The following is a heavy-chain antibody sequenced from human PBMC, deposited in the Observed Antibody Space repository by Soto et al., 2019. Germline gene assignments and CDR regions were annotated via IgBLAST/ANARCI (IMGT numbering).Heavy chain of an antibody. D-gene: IGHD4-17*01. V-gene: IGHV3-33*01. CDR2: IWYDGSNK. Sequence: GGSLRLSCAASGFTFSSYGMHWVRQAPGKGLEWVAVIWYDGSNKYYADSVKGRFTISRDNSKNTLYLQMNSLRAEDTAVYYCARDYDYGDYNPPYFDYWGQGTLVTVSS. J-gene: IGHJ4*02. CDR3: ARDYDYGDYNPPYFDY. CDR1: GFTFSSYG.